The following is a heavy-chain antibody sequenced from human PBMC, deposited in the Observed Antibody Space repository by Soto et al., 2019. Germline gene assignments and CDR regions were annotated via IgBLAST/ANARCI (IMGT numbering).Heavy chain of an antibody. V-gene: IGHV4-30-4*01. CDR3: AREGPYYYDSSGPARIDY. Sequence: SETLSLTCTVSGGSISSGDYYWSWIRQPPGKGLEWIGYIYYSGSTYYNPSLKSRVTISVDTSKNQFSLKLSSVTAADTAVYYCAREGPYYYDSSGPARIDYCGQGTLVTVSS. J-gene: IGHJ4*02. D-gene: IGHD3-22*01. CDR1: GGSISSGDYY. CDR2: IYYSGST.